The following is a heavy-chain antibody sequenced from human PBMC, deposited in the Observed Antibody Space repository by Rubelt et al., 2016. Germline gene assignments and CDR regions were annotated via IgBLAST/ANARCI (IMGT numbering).Heavy chain of an antibody. V-gene: IGHV2-5*02. J-gene: IGHJ5*02. CDR1: GFSLSASGVG. CDR2: IYWDDDK. CDR3: AHRGRYRSSYWFDP. Sequence: QITLKESGPTLVKPTQTLTLTCTFSGFSLSASGVGVGWIRQPPGKALEWLALIYWDDDKRYSPSLKSRLTITTDTSKNKLVLKMTNIDPLDTATYYCAHRGRYRSSYWFDPWGQGTLVTVSS. D-gene: IGHD6-13*01.